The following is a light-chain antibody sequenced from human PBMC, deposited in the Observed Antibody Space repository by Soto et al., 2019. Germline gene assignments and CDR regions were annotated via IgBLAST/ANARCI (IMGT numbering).Light chain of an antibody. CDR3: SSYTTSNTLV. J-gene: IGLJ2*01. CDR2: DVT. Sequence: QSALTQPASVSGSPGQSITISCTGTSSDVGAYNFVSWYQQHPDKAPKLMIYDVTNRPSGVSSRFSGSKSGNTASLAISGLQAEDEADYYCSSYTTSNTLVFGGGTKVTVL. V-gene: IGLV2-14*03. CDR1: SSDVGAYNF.